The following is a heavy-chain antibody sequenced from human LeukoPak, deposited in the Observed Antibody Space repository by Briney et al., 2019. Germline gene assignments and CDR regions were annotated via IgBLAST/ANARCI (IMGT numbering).Heavy chain of an antibody. J-gene: IGHJ4*02. V-gene: IGHV4-4*07. CDR3: VRAYDY. CDR1: GASINSHY. CDR2: IYISGST. Sequence: SETLSLTCTVSGASINSHYWSWIRQPAGKGLEWIGRIYISGSTNYNSSLQSRVTMSVDTSKNQFSLKLSSVTAADTAVYYCVRAYDYWGQGTLVTVSS.